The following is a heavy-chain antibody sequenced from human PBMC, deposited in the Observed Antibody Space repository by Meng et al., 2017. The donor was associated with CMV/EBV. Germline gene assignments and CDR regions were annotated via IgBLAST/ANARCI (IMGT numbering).Heavy chain of an antibody. D-gene: IGHD1-1*01. CDR1: GYRVSDHY. CDR3: VRDHNWGPDY. V-gene: IGHV1-2*02. Sequence: VQLVQPGAGVKSPGASVTVSRQTSGYRVSDHYMHWVRQAPGQGLEWMGWIYPNSGGTHYAQKFQDRVTMTRDTSISTVYMELSRLTSDDTAVYYCVRDHNWGPDYWGQGTLVTVSS. J-gene: IGHJ4*02. CDR2: IYPNSGGT.